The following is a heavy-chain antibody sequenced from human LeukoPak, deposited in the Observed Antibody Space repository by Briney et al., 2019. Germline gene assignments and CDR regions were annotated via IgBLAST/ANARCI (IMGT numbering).Heavy chain of an antibody. Sequence: SETLSLTCTVSGGSISSDHWSWIRQPPGKGLEWIGYVYYSGSTNYNPSLKSRVTISVDTSKNQFSLKLSSVTAADTAVYYCARHTYSYYGTDVWGQGTTVTVSS. V-gene: IGHV4-59*01. CDR3: ARHTYSYYGTDV. J-gene: IGHJ6*02. CDR1: GGSISSDH. CDR2: VYYSGST.